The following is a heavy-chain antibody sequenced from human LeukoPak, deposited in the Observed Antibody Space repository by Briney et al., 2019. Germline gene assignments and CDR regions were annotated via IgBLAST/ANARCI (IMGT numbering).Heavy chain of an antibody. CDR3: AKDCYDSSGNTRGFDC. J-gene: IGHJ4*02. D-gene: IGHD3-22*01. Sequence: PGGSLRLSCAASGFTFSSYAMSWVRQAPGKGLEWVSAISGSGISRYYADSVKGRFTVSRDNSKNTLYLQMNSLRAEDTAVYYCAKDCYDSSGNTRGFDCWGQGTLVTVSS. V-gene: IGHV3-23*01. CDR2: ISGSGISR. CDR1: GFTFSSYA.